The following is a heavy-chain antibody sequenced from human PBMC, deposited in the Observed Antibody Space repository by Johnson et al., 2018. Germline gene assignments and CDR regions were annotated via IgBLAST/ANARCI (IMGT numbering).Heavy chain of an antibody. Sequence: QVELVESGPGLVKPSETLSLTCPVSGGSISGISYYWGWIRQPPGKGLEWIGSIYYSGSTYYNPSLKSRVTISIDTSKNQFPLKLTSVTAADPAVYYCARITDDAFDIWGQGTVVTVSS. D-gene: IGHD3-16*01. V-gene: IGHV4-39*07. CDR1: GGSISGISYY. CDR3: ARITDDAFDI. CDR2: IYYSGST. J-gene: IGHJ3*02.